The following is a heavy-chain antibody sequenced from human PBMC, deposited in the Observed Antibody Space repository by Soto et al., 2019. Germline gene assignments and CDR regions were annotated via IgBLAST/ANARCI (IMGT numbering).Heavy chain of an antibody. V-gene: IGHV1-69*01. J-gene: IGHJ6*02. D-gene: IGHD6-6*01. CDR3: ARGQQLVLYYYYGMDV. CDR1: GGTFSSYA. CDR2: IIPIFGTA. Sequence: QVQLVQSGAEVKKPGSSVKVSCKASGGTFSSYAISWVRQAPGQGLEWMGGIIPIFGTANYAQKFQGRVTITADETTSTAYMELSSLRSEDTAVYYCARGQQLVLYYYYGMDVWGQGTTVTVSS.